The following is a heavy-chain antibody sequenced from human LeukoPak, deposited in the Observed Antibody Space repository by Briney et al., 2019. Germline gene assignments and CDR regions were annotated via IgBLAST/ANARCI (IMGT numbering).Heavy chain of an antibody. V-gene: IGHV3-7*01. CDR1: GFTFSSYW. D-gene: IGHD6-13*01. CDR2: IRQDGGEK. CDR3: ARDGTAPGLYFDL. Sequence: GGSLRLSCAVSGFTFSSYWMNWVCQAPGKGLEWVASIRQDGGEKSYVDSVKGRFTISRDNTRNSLYLHMSSLRAEDTAVYYCARDGTAPGLYFDLWGQGTLFTVSS. J-gene: IGHJ4*01.